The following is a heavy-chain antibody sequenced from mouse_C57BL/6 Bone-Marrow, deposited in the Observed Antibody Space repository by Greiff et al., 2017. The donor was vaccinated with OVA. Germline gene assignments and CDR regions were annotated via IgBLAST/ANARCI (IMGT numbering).Heavy chain of an antibody. Sequence: EVKLMESGAELVRPGASVKLSCTASGFNIKDDYMHWVKQRPEQGLEWIGWIDPENGDTEYASKFQGKATITADTSSNTAYLQLSSLTSEDTAVYYCTTVGTTVVARNYAMDYWGQGTSVTVSS. CDR1: GFNIKDDY. V-gene: IGHV14-4*01. D-gene: IGHD1-1*01. CDR3: TTVGTTVVARNYAMDY. J-gene: IGHJ4*01. CDR2: IDPENGDT.